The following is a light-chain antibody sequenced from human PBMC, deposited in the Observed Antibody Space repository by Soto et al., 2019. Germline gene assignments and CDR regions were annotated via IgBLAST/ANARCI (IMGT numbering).Light chain of an antibody. Sequence: EVVLTQSPATLSLSPGERATLSCRASQSVRNFLAWYQQKPGQAPRLLIYEASNRTAGIPARFSGSGSGTDFNLSISSLEPEDFGVYYCQQRTNWPRCTFGQGTNLEI. V-gene: IGKV3-11*01. J-gene: IGKJ2*02. CDR1: QSVRNF. CDR3: QQRTNWPRCT. CDR2: EAS.